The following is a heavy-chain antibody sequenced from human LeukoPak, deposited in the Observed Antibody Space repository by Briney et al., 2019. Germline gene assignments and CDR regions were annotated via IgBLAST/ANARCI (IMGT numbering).Heavy chain of an antibody. CDR1: GFIVSSNF. Sequence: QSGGSLRLSCAASGFIVSSNFMYWVRQAPGKGLEWVSVLYSGGTTYYADSVKGRFTISRDNSKNTLYLQMNSLRAEDTAVYYCARDLSDIAVAGHGGDYWGQGTLVTVSS. CDR2: LYSGGTT. D-gene: IGHD6-19*01. CDR3: ARDLSDIAVAGHGGDY. J-gene: IGHJ4*02. V-gene: IGHV3-53*01.